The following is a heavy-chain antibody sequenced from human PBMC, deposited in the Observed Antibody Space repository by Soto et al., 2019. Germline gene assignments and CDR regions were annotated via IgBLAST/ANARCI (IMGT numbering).Heavy chain of an antibody. CDR1: GASITSDDYF. CDR2: FYYTGST. CDR3: ARGSMSRGGLSLDV. V-gene: IGHV4-30-4*01. D-gene: IGHD3-10*01. Sequence: QVQLQESGPGLVKPSQTLSLTCTVSGASITSDDYFWCGIRQPPGQGLEWTAFFYYTGSTYYNPSPSSRATRSVDTAQCQCSLRLLSVTAADAAVAYCARGSMSRGGLSLDVWGPGSTVTVSS. J-gene: IGHJ6*02.